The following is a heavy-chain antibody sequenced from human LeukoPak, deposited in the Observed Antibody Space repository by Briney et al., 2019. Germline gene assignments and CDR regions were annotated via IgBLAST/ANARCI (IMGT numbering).Heavy chain of an antibody. Sequence: GGSLRLSCAASGFTFSSYAMDWVRQAPGKGLGWVAVISYDGSNKYYADSVKGRFTISRDNSKNTLYLQMNSLRAEDTAVYYCARDRIAVAGTGIDYWGRGTRVSVSS. D-gene: IGHD6-19*01. CDR2: ISYDGSNK. CDR1: GFTFSSYA. V-gene: IGHV3-30*04. J-gene: IGHJ4*02. CDR3: ARDRIAVAGTGIDY.